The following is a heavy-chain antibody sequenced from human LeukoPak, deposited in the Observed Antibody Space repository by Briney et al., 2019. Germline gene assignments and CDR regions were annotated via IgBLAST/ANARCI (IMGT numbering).Heavy chain of an antibody. CDR1: GFTFSSYS. Sequence: GGSLRLSCAASGFTFSSYSMNWVRQAPGKGLEWVSSISSSSSYIYYPDSVKGRFTISRDNAKNSLYLQMNSPRAEDTAVYYCARASWQLIQPYYFDYWGQGTLVTVSS. V-gene: IGHV3-21*01. CDR2: ISSSSSYI. D-gene: IGHD6-13*01. CDR3: ARASWQLIQPYYFDY. J-gene: IGHJ4*02.